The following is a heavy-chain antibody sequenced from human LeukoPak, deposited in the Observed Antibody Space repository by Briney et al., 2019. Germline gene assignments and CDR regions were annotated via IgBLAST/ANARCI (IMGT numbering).Heavy chain of an antibody. V-gene: IGHV1-69*05. CDR2: IIAIFGTA. CDR3: ARAFYYYGSGSYPPYYYYYMDV. CDR1: GGTFSSYA. D-gene: IGHD3-10*01. Sequence: ASVKVSCKASGGTFSSYAISWVGQAPGQGLEGMGGIIAIFGTAKYAQKFQGRVTINKDESKSREYMELSSLRSEDTAVYYCARAFYYYGSGSYPPYYYYYMDVWGKGTTVTVSS. J-gene: IGHJ6*03.